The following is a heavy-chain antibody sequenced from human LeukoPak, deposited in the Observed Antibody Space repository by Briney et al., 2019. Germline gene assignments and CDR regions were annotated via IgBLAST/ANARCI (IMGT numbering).Heavy chain of an antibody. CDR2: INPSGGST. V-gene: IGHV1-46*01. CDR3: ARAKDDYGDYAPAFDY. J-gene: IGHJ4*02. D-gene: IGHD4-17*01. CDR1: GYTLTSYY. Sequence: GASVKVSCKASGYTLTSYYMHWVRQAPGQGLEWMGIINPSGGSTSYAQKFQGRVTMTRDTSTSTVYMELSSLRSEDTAVYYCARAKDDYGDYAPAFDYWGQGTLVTVSS.